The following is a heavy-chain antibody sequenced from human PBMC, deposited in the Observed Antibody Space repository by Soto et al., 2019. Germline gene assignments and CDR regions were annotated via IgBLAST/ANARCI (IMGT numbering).Heavy chain of an antibody. CDR3: AREFTSSGC. CDR2: INRDGTTT. V-gene: IGHV3-74*03. J-gene: IGHJ4*02. CDR1: GFTFSNFW. D-gene: IGHD6-25*01. Sequence: GGSLRLSCAASGFTFSNFWMHWVRQAPGKGPVWVSRINRDGTTTTYADSVKGRFTISRDNAKKTLYLQMNSLGVEDTAVYYCAREFTSSGCWGQGTLVTVSS.